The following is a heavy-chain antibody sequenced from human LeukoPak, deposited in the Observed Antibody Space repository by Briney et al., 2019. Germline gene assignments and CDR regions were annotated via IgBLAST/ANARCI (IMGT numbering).Heavy chain of an antibody. CDR1: GLTFSSYA. D-gene: IGHD1-1*01. Sequence: GRSLRLSCAASGLTFSSYAMSWVRQAPGKGLEWVSAISGSGGSTYYADSVKGRFTISRDNSKNTLYLQMNSLRAEDTAVYYCAKDLPYGTYYYYGMDVWGQGTTVTVSS. V-gene: IGHV3-23*01. J-gene: IGHJ6*02. CDR2: ISGSGGST. CDR3: AKDLPYGTYYYYGMDV.